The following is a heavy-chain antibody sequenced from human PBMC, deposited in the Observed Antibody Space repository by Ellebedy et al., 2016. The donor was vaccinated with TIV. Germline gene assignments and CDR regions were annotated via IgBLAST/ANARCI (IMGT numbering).Heavy chain of an antibody. CDR3: ARRGRVHLFDY. CDR2: IYYSGST. CDR1: GGSISSSSYY. J-gene: IGHJ4*02. D-gene: IGHD3-10*01. V-gene: IGHV4-39*01. Sequence: MPSETLSLTCTVSGGSISSSSYYWGWIRQPPGKGLEWIGSIYYSGSTYYNPSLKSRVTISVDTSKNQFSLKLSSVTAADTAVYYCARRGRVHLFDYWGQGTLVTVSS.